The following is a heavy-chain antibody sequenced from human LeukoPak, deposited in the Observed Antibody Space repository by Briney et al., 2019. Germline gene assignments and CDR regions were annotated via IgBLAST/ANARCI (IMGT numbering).Heavy chain of an antibody. CDR1: GYTFTSYD. Sequence: GASVKVSCKASGYTFTSYDINWVRQATGQGLEWMGWMNPNSGITGYAQKFQGRVTMTRNTSISTAYMELSSLRSEDTAVYYCARVLHPPDSSGWYPYYFDYWGQGTLVTVSS. CDR2: MNPNSGIT. CDR3: ARVLHPPDSSGWYPYYFDY. D-gene: IGHD6-19*01. J-gene: IGHJ4*02. V-gene: IGHV1-8*01.